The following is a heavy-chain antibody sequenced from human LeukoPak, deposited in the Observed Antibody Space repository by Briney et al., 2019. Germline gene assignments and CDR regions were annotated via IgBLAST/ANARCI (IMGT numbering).Heavy chain of an antibody. Sequence: SETLSLTCAVYGGSFSGYYWSWIRQPPGKGLEWIGEINHSGSTNYNPSLKSRVTISVDTSKNQFSLKLSSVTAADTAVYYCARGASSSSGWPFDYWGQGTLVTVSS. CDR2: INHSGST. V-gene: IGHV4-34*01. D-gene: IGHD6-19*01. CDR3: ARGASSSSGWPFDY. J-gene: IGHJ4*02. CDR1: GGSFSGYY.